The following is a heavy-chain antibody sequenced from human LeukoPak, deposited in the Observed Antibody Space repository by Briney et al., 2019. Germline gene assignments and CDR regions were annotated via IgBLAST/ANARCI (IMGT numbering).Heavy chain of an antibody. CDR1: GGSISSGGYS. CDR2: IYRSGST. CDR3: ARSPFDYEDY. V-gene: IGHV4-30-2*01. J-gene: IGHJ4*02. Sequence: SQTLSLTCAVSGGSISSGGYSWSWIRQPPGKGLEWIGYIYRSGSTYYNPSLKSRVTISVDRSKNQFSLKLSSVTAADTAVYYCARSPFDYEDYWGQGTLVTVSS. D-gene: IGHD4-17*01.